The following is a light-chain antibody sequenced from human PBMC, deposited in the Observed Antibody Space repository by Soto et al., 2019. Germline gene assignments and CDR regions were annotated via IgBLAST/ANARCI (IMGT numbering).Light chain of an antibody. CDR1: SSDIGNYNL. J-gene: IGLJ2*01. Sequence: QTALTQPASVCASPGQSITISCTGTSSDIGNYNLVSWYQQHPGKAPKLMIYEGGKRPSGVSIRFSGSRSGNTASLTISGLQAEDEADYYCCSYAGAYTVIFGGGTKLTVL. CDR2: EGG. V-gene: IGLV2-23*03. CDR3: CSYAGAYTVI.